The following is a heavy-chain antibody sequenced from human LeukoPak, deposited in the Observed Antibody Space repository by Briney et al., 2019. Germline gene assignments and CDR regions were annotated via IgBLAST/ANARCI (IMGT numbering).Heavy chain of an antibody. CDR2: INPSGGST. CDR3: AREERYCSSTSCSAHAFDV. J-gene: IGHJ3*01. CDR1: GYTFTSYY. D-gene: IGHD2-2*01. Sequence: GASVKVSCKASGYTFTSYYMHWVRQAPGQGLEWMGIINPSGGSTSYAQKFQGRVTMTRDMSTSTVYMELSSLRSEDTAVYYCAREERYCSSTSCSAHAFDVWGQGTMVTVSS. V-gene: IGHV1-46*01.